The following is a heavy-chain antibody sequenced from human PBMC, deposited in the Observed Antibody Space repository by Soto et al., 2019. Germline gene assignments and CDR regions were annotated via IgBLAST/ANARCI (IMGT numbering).Heavy chain of an antibody. CDR1: GFTFSTYG. J-gene: IGHJ6*02. CDR2: IWNHGRED. V-gene: IGHV3-33*06. CDR3: AKEGSDYDILTGSGYYGMDV. D-gene: IGHD3-9*01. Sequence: GGSLRLSCAASGFTFSTYGMHWVRQAPGKGLEWVALIWNHGREDSYADSVKGRFTISRDNSKNTLWLQMNSLRADDTAVYYCAKEGSDYDILTGSGYYGMDVWGQGT.